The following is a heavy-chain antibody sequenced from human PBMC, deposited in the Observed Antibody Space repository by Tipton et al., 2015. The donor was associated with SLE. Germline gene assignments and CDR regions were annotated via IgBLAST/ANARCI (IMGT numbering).Heavy chain of an antibody. D-gene: IGHD6-6*01. CDR1: GGSISSGSYY. Sequence: TLSLTCTVSGGSISSGSYYWSWIRQPAGKGLEWIGRIYTSESTNYNPSLKSRVTISVDTSKNQFSLKLSSVTAADTAVYYCARRGGYSSSSWYFDLWGRGTLVSVSS. CDR2: IYTSEST. J-gene: IGHJ2*01. CDR3: ARRGGYSSSSWYFDL. V-gene: IGHV4-61*02.